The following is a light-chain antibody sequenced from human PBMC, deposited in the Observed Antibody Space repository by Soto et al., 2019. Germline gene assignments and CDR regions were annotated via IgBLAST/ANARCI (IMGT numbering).Light chain of an antibody. J-gene: IGLJ2*01. CDR1: SGSIASNY. CDR3: QSYDSSNQV. CDR2: EDN. V-gene: IGLV6-57*01. Sequence: NFKLTQPHSVSESPGKTVTISCTRSSGSIASNYVQWYQQRPGSFPTTVIYEDNQRPSGVPDRFSGSIDSSSNSASLTISGLKTEDEADYYCQSYDSSNQVFGGGTKLTVL.